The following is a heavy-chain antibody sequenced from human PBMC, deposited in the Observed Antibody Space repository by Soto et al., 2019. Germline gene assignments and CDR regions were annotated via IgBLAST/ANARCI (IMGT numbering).Heavy chain of an antibody. D-gene: IGHD6-19*01. CDR3: AREAGPDRWFDP. Sequence: SSETLSLTCSVSGASISSYFWTWIRQPAGKGLDWIGRISTSGTTNYNPSLKSRVTMSVDTSKNSFSLNLSSVTAADTAVYYCAREAGPDRWFDPWGQGTLVTVSS. J-gene: IGHJ5*02. CDR1: GASISSYF. V-gene: IGHV4-4*07. CDR2: ISTSGTT.